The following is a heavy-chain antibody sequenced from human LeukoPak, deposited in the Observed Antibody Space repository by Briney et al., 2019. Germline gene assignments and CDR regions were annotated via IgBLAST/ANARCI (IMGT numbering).Heavy chain of an antibody. CDR2: ISYDGSNK. CDR3: AKLPLDRAARQDYYYGMDV. Sequence: PGGSLRLSCAASGFTFSGYGMHWVRQAPGKGLEWVAVISYDGSNKYYADSVKGRFTISRDNSKNTLYLQMNSLRAEDTAVYYCAKLPLDRAARQDYYYGMDVWGQGTTVTVSS. J-gene: IGHJ6*02. V-gene: IGHV3-30*18. D-gene: IGHD6-13*01. CDR1: GFTFSGYG.